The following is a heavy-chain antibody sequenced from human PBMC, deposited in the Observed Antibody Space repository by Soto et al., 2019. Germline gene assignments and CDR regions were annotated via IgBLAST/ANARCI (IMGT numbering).Heavy chain of an antibody. J-gene: IGHJ4*02. CDR1: GFIFSSYA. V-gene: IGHV3-23*01. CDR2: ISGGGGST. Sequence: VQLLESGGGLVQPGGSLRLSCAVSGFIFSSYAMSWVRQAPGKGLEWVSAISGGGGSTYYADSVKGRFTISRDNSKNTRYLQMSSLRSEDTALYYCAKRMAAAGPNFDYWGQGTLVTVSS. D-gene: IGHD6-13*01. CDR3: AKRMAAAGPNFDY.